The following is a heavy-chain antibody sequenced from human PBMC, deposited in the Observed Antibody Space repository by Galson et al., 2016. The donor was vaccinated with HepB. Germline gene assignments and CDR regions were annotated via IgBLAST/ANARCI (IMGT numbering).Heavy chain of an antibody. CDR2: ISATGSST. Sequence: SLRLSCAASGFTSSTYAMSWVRQAPGKGLEWVSAISATGSSTYYADSVKGRFTISKDNSKNTQYLQMNGLRTEDTAIYYCATNGPQLFFHWLNSFDYWGQGTLVTVSS. CDR3: ATNGPQLFFHWLNSFDY. V-gene: IGHV3-23*01. D-gene: IGHD3/OR15-3a*01. J-gene: IGHJ4*02. CDR1: GFTSSTYA.